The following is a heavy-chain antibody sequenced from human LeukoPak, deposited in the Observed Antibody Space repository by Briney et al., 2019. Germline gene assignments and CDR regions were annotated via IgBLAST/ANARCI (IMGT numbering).Heavy chain of an antibody. V-gene: IGHV3-21*01. CDR2: ITSGSTYM. D-gene: IGHD3-10*01. CDR3: ATEIRAVQDLYY. CDR1: GFTFSSYS. J-gene: IGHJ4*02. Sequence: PGGSLRLSCAASGFTFSSYSMNWVRQAPGKGLEWVSSITSGSTYMFYADALKGLFTISRDDAKNSLYLQMNDLRAEDTAVYYCATEIRAVQDLYYWAEGNLVTVSS.